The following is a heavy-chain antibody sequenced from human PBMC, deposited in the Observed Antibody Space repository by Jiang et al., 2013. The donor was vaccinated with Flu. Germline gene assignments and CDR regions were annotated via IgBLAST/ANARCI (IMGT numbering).Heavy chain of an antibody. V-gene: IGHV4-61*01. D-gene: IGHD2-15*01. CDR2: IYYSGST. CDR3: ARDPATGGRDRTAGVY. CDR1: GGSVSSGSYY. J-gene: IGHJ6*01. Sequence: GPGLVKPSETLSLTCTVSGGSVSSGSYYWSWIRQPPGKGLEWIGYIYYSGSTNYNPSLKSRVTISVDTSKNQFSLKLSSVTAADTAVYYCARDPATGGRDRTAGVYWGPG.